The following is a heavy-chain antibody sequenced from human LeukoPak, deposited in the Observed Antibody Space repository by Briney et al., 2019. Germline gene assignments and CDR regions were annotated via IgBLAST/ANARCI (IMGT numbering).Heavy chain of an antibody. V-gene: IGHV4-39*01. CDR2: IYYSGNT. CDR1: GGYISRSNYY. Sequence: SETLSLTCTVSGGYISRSNYYWGWIRQPPGKGLEWIGSIYYSGNTYYNPSLKSRVTISVDTSKNKFSLKLTSVTAADTAVYYCAHFKGGSFDFWGQGTMVTVSS. D-gene: IGHD1-26*01. J-gene: IGHJ3*01. CDR3: AHFKGGSFDF.